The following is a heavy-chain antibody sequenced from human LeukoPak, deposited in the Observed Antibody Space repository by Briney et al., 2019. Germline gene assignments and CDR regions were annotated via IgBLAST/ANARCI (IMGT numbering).Heavy chain of an antibody. Sequence: GASVKVSCKASGYTFTSYYMHWVRQAPGQGLEWMGIINPSGGSTSYAQKFQGRVTMTRDMSTSTVYMELSSLRSEDTAVYYCARSGYYGSGSYWAFDYWGQGTLVTVSS. D-gene: IGHD3-10*01. CDR2: INPSGGST. CDR3: ARSGYYGSGSYWAFDY. CDR1: GYTFTSYY. J-gene: IGHJ4*02. V-gene: IGHV1-46*01.